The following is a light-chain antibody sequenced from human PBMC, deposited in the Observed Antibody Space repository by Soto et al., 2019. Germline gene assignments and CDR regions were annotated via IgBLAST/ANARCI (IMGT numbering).Light chain of an antibody. CDR2: DVN. CDR3: CSYAGTYSVV. V-gene: IGLV2-11*01. Sequence: QSALTQPRSVSGSPGQSVTISCTGTSSDVGGYNYVSWYQHLPGKAPKLMIYDVNERPSGVPDRFSGSKSGNTASLTITGIQAEDEADYYCCSYAGTYSVVFGGGTKRTVI. CDR1: SSDVGGYNY. J-gene: IGLJ2*01.